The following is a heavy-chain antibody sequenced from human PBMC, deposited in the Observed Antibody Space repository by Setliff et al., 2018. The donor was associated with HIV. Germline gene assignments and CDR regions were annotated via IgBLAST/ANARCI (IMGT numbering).Heavy chain of an antibody. J-gene: IGHJ3*02. Sequence: ETLSLTCPVSGASVSTTGYYWGWLRQSPGKGLQWIGTTFYSGSTYYNPSLKSRVTISLDTSNNDFSLTLTSVTAADTALYFCATYLSDNYLDGAFDIWGRGTMVTVSS. CDR3: ATYLSDNYLDGAFDI. V-gene: IGHV4-39*02. CDR2: TFYSGST. D-gene: IGHD3-3*01. CDR1: GASVSTTGYY.